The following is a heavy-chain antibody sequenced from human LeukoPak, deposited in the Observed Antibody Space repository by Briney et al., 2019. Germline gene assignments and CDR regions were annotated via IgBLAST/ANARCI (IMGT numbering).Heavy chain of an antibody. CDR3: ARGRSGYDSVDY. J-gene: IGHJ4*02. Sequence: SVTVSCKASGGTFSSYAISWVRQAPGQGVEWMGGIIPIFGTANYAQKFQGRVTITADKSTSTAYMELSSLRSEDTAVYYCARGRSGYDSVDYWGQGTLVTVSS. CDR1: GGTFSSYA. CDR2: IIPIFGTA. V-gene: IGHV1-69*06. D-gene: IGHD5-12*01.